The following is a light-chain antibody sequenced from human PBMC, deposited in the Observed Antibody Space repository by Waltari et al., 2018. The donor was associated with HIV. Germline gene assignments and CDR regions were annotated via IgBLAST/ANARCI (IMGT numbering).Light chain of an antibody. J-gene: IGLJ2*01. CDR3: AAWDDSLSGLVV. V-gene: IGLV1-47*01. CDR1: SSNIGSNY. Sequence: QSVLTQPPSASGTPGQRVTISCSGSSSNIGSNYVYWYQQLPGTAPKLLIYRNNKLPSGVPDRFSGSKSGTSASLAISGLRSEDEADYYCAAWDDSLSGLVVFGGGTKLTVL. CDR2: RNN.